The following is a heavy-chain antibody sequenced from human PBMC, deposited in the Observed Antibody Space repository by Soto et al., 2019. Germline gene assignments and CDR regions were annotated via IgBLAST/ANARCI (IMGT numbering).Heavy chain of an antibody. D-gene: IGHD1-26*01. CDR1: GYSISSSNW. Sequence: LETLSLTCAVSGYSISSSNWWGWIRQPPGKGLEWIGYIYYSGTTYYNPSLKSRVTMSVDTSKNQFSLKLTSVTAVDTAVYYCARREIQGPIDYWGQGTLVTVS. V-gene: IGHV4-28*01. J-gene: IGHJ4*02. CDR3: ARREIQGPIDY. CDR2: IYYSGTT.